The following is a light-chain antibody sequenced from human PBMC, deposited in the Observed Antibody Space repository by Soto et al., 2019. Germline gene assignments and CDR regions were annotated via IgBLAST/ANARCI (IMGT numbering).Light chain of an antibody. V-gene: IGLV2-14*01. CDR2: GVT. Sequence: QSVLTQPASVSGSPGQSVTISCTGSDSDIGVYNYVSWYQHHPGKAPKLLINGVTHRPSGVSSRFSASKSAYTASLTISGLQAEDEATYFCSSFATSYFYVFGSGTKVTVL. J-gene: IGLJ1*01. CDR3: SSFATSYFYV. CDR1: DSDIGVYNY.